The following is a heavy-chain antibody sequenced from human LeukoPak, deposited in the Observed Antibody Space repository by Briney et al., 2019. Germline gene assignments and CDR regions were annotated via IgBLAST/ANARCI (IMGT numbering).Heavy chain of an antibody. CDR2: MNPNGGNT. D-gene: IGHD6-6*01. CDR3: ARSIAASGGYYGMDV. CDR1: GYIFISHD. Sequence: GASVKVSCKASGYIFISHDINWVRQATGQGLEWMGWMNPNGGNTGYGQKFQGRVTMTRNTPISTAYMELSSLRSEDTAVYYCARSIAASGGYYGMDVWGQGTTVTVSS. V-gene: IGHV1-8*01. J-gene: IGHJ6*02.